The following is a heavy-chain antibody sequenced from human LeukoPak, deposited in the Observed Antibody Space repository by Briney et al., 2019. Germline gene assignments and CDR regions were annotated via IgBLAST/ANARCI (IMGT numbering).Heavy chain of an antibody. CDR1: GGTFSSYA. V-gene: IGHV1-69*13. CDR3: AREWELTTGTVNY. J-gene: IGHJ4*02. Sequence: ASVKVSCKASGGTFSSYAISWVRQAPGQGLEWMGGIIPIFGTANYAQKFQGRVTITADESTSTAYMELSSLRSEDTAVYYCAREWELTTGTVNYWGQGTLVTVSS. CDR2: IIPIFGTA. D-gene: IGHD1-1*01.